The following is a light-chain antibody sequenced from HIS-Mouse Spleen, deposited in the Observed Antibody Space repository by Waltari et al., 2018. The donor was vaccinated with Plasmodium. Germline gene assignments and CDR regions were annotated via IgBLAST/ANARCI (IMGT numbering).Light chain of an antibody. Sequence: AIPLTQSPSSLSAYVGHRVTITCRASQGISSALACYQQKPGKAPKLLIYDASSLESGVPSRFSGSGSGTDFTLTISSLQPEDFATYYCQQFNSYPLTFGGGTKVEIK. CDR1: QGISSA. J-gene: IGKJ4*01. CDR2: DAS. V-gene: IGKV1-13*02. CDR3: QQFNSYPLT.